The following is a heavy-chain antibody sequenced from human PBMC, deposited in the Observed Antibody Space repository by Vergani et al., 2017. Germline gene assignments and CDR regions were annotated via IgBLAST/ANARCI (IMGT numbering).Heavy chain of an antibody. CDR2: VYTSGMT. CDR1: GGSINTGAYY. J-gene: IGHJ6*01. CDR3: ARELSYYYGSGSDDYNPYYYEGMDV. Sequence: QVQLQESGPRLVRPSQTLSLTCTVSGGSINTGAYYWSWIRQPAGKGLEWIGRVYTSGMTNYNPSLKSRVTILVDRSKSQLSLKLTSVTAGDTAVYFCARELSYYYGSGSDDYNPYYYEGMDVWGPGTTGTVSS. D-gene: IGHD3-10*01. V-gene: IGHV4-61*02.